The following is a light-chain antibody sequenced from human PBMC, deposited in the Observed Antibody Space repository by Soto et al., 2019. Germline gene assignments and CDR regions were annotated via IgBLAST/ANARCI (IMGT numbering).Light chain of an antibody. CDR1: QSISNW. CDR2: DAS. CDR3: QQYKSYRT. V-gene: IGKV1-5*01. Sequence: IQMTQSPSTLSASVGDRVTITCRASQSISNWLAWYQQKPGKAPKLLIYDASSLESGVPSRFSGSGSETEFTLTITSLQPGDFATYYCQQYKSYRTFGQGTKVQ. J-gene: IGKJ1*01.